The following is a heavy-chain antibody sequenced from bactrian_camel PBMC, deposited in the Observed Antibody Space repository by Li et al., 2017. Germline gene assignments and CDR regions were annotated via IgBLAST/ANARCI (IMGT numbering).Heavy chain of an antibody. CDR2: IVTLGGTT. CDR1: GVIVTRYC. Sequence: VQLVESGGGSVQAGGSLRLSCAASGVIVTRYCWGWFRQAAGKEREGVAAIVTLGGTTYYDDSVTGRFTISPDNAKKTTFLQMDQLKTEDTAIYYCAAGWSYGVGTLLRRHYDYWGRGTQVTVS. CDR3: AAGWSYGVGTLLRRHYDY. D-gene: IGHD5*01. V-gene: IGHV3S1*01. J-gene: IGHJ4*01.